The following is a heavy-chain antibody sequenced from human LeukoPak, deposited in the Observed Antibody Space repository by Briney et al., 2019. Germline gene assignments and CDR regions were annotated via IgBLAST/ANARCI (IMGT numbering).Heavy chain of an antibody. J-gene: IGHJ4*02. CDR2: ISSSSSYI. Sequence: GSLRLSCAASGFTFSSYSMNWVRQAPGKGLEWVSSISSSSSYIYYADSVKGRFTISRDNAKNSLYLQMNSLRAEDTAVYYCASWGLRVFDYWGQGTLVTVSS. D-gene: IGHD1-26*01. V-gene: IGHV3-21*01. CDR3: ASWGLRVFDY. CDR1: GFTFSSYS.